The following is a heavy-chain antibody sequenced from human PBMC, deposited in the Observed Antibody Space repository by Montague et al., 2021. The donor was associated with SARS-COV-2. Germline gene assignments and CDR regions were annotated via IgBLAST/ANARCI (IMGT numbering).Heavy chain of an antibody. CDR3: AKDTSSWIRELPDY. CDR1: GFTSRDYA. CDR2: ISWNSDRK. V-gene: IGHV3-9*02. J-gene: IGHJ4*02. Sequence: SLRLSCAASGFTSRDYAMHWVRQTPGKGLEWVSGISWNSDRKDYADSVKGRFTISRDNAKNVLYLQMNSLRREDTAWYYCAKDTSSWIRELPDYWGQGTLVTVSS. D-gene: IGHD5-12*01.